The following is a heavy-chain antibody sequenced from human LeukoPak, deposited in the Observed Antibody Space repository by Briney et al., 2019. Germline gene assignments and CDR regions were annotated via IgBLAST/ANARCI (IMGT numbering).Heavy chain of an antibody. CDR2: IWYDGSNK. D-gene: IGHD4-17*01. CDR1: GFTFSSYG. J-gene: IGHJ4*02. CDR3: ARRGTVTTGGAYYFDY. Sequence: GGSLRLSCAASGFTFSSYGMHWVRQAPGKGLEWVAVIWYDGSNKYYADSVKGRFTISRDNSKNTLYLQMDSLRAEDTAVYYCARRGTVTTGGAYYFDYWGQGTLVTVSS. V-gene: IGHV3-33*01.